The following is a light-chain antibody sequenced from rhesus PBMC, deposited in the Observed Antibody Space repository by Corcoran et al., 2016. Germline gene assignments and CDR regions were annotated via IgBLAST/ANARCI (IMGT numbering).Light chain of an antibody. V-gene: IGKV3-40*03. J-gene: IGKJ1*01. Sequence: EIVMTQSPATLSLSPGETATLSCRASQSVGSYLAWYQQKPGQAPQLLVHSASFRATGIPERVRGSGARTDFTLTISSLEPEDVGVYHCQQYNDLLPTFGQGTKVEIK. CDR3: QQYNDLLPT. CDR1: QSVGSY. CDR2: SAS.